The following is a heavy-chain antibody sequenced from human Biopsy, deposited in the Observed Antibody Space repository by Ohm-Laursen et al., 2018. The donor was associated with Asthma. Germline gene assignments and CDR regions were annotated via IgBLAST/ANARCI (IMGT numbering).Heavy chain of an antibody. D-gene: IGHD3-22*01. CDR3: AKITTDRQKANNWFDP. Sequence: SLRLSCTAFGFTFSNYWMHWVRQAPGKGLEWVSSISASGVRTFYADSAKGRFTVSRDSSRNTLYLQLSTLRVEDTAVYFCAKITTDRQKANNWFDPWGQGTLVTVSS. CDR2: ISASGVRT. J-gene: IGHJ5*02. CDR1: GFTFSNYW. V-gene: IGHV3-23*01.